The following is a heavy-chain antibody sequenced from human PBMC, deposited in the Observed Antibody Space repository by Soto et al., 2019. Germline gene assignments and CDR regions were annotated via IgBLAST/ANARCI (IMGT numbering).Heavy chain of an antibody. CDR3: AKGEDTYYYDSSGPNWFDP. CDR2: ISGSGGST. D-gene: IGHD3-22*01. CDR1: GFTFSSYA. V-gene: IGHV3-23*01. J-gene: IGHJ5*02. Sequence: HPGGSLRLSCAASGFTFSSYAMSWVRQAPGKGLEWVSAISGSGGSTYYADSVKGRFTISRDNSKNTLYLQMNSLRAEDTAVYYCAKGEDTYYYDSSGPNWFDPWGQGTLVTVSS.